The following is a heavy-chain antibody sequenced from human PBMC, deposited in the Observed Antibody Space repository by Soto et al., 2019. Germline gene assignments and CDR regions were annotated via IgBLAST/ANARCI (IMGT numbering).Heavy chain of an antibody. Sequence: QVQLVQSGAEVKKPGASVKVSCKASGYTFTAYYIYWVRQAPGQGLEWMGWINPNSGGTNYAQKFQGRVTMTRDPSISTAYMELSRLRSDDTAVYYCAREGQYVRYFSPWGQGTLVTVSS. D-gene: IGHD3-9*01. CDR1: GYTFTAYY. V-gene: IGHV1-2*02. CDR3: AREGQYVRYFSP. CDR2: INPNSGGT. J-gene: IGHJ5*02.